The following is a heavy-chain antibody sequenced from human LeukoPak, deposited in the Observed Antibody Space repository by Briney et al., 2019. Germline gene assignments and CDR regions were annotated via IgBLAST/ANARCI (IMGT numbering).Heavy chain of an antibody. CDR3: ARAGYDYSKETLAVADNYFDY. Sequence: SETLSLTCAVYGGSFSGYYWSWIRQPPGKGLEWIGEINHSGSTNYNPSLKSRVTISVDTSKNQFSLKLSSVTAADTAVYYCARAGYDYSKETLAVADNYFDYWGQGTLVTVSS. CDR2: INHSGST. CDR1: GGSFSGYY. J-gene: IGHJ4*02. V-gene: IGHV4-34*01. D-gene: IGHD4-11*01.